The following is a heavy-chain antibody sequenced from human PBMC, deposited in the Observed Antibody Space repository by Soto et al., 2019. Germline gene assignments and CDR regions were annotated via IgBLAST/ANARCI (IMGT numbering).Heavy chain of an antibody. CDR3: VRDGTKTLRDWFDP. D-gene: IGHD1-1*01. CDR1: GASISGFY. Sequence: QVQLQESGPGLVKPSETLSLTCTVSGASISGFYWSWIRKSAGKGLEWIGRIYATGTTDYNPSLKRRVMMSVDTSKQQFSLKLRSVAAADTAVYYCVRDGTKTLRDWFDPWGQGISVTVSS. J-gene: IGHJ5*02. CDR2: IYATGTT. V-gene: IGHV4-4*07.